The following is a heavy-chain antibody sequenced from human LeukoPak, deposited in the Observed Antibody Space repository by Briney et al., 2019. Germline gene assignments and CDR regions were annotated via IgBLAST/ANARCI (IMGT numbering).Heavy chain of an antibody. V-gene: IGHV4-39*01. D-gene: IGHD3-3*01. CDR2: IYNSGST. Sequence: KPSETLSLTCTVSGGSISSGTYHWGWIRQPPGKGLEWIGSIYNSGSTYYNPSLKSRVTISVDTSKNQFSLKLSSVTAADTAVYYCASYDFWSGYTYDHWGQGTLVTVSS. CDR3: ASYDFWSGYTYDH. J-gene: IGHJ4*02. CDR1: GGSISSGTYH.